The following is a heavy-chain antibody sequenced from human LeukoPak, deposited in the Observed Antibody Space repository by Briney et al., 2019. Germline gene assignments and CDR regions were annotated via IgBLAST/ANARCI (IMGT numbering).Heavy chain of an antibody. J-gene: IGHJ4*02. Sequence: GSLRLSFAASGFTFSCYWMSWVRQAPGKGLEWVANIKQDGSEKYYVDSVKGRFTISRDNAKNSLYLQMNSLRAEDTAVYYCARQPVEMATISLDYWGQGTLVTVSS. V-gene: IGHV3-7*01. CDR2: IKQDGSEK. CDR1: GFTFSCYW. D-gene: IGHD5-24*01. CDR3: ARQPVEMATISLDY.